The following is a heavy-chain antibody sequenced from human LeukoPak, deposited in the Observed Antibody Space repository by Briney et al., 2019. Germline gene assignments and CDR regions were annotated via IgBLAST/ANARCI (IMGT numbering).Heavy chain of an antibody. D-gene: IGHD4-23*01. CDR2: IYYTGTT. CDR3: ARARTTRWFQGGYYYYYMDV. CDR1: GGSISTYY. Sequence: PSETLSLTCSVSGGSISTYYWSWIRQPPGKGLEWIGYIYYTGTTNYNPSLRSRVTMSVDTSRNQFSLRLSSVTAADTAVYYCARARTTRWFQGGYYYYYMDVWGKGTTVTVSS. J-gene: IGHJ6*03. V-gene: IGHV4-59*12.